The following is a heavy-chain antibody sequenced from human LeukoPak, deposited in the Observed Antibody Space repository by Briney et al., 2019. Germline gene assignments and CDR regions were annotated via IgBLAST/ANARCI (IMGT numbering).Heavy chain of an antibody. J-gene: IGHJ6*02. D-gene: IGHD4-17*01. CDR2: INEDGSTK. CDR3: ARNGPIGTVTTGDYYCGMDV. V-gene: IGHV3-7*01. Sequence: GGSLRLSCAASGFTFSIYWMSWVRQAPGKGLEWVANINEDGSTKYYVDSVKGRFTISRDNAKNSLYLQMNSLRAEDTAVYYCARNGPIGTVTTGDYYCGMDVWGQGTTVTVSS. CDR1: GFTFSIYW.